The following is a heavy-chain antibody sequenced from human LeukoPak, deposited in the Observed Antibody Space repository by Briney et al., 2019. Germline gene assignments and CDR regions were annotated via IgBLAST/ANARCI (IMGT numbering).Heavy chain of an antibody. CDR3: ARRVRGDFGGHFDY. J-gene: IGHJ4*02. Sequence: SETLSLTCTVSGGSISSSDYYWGWIRQSPGKGLEGIGSIYYTGNTYYNASLRSRVTISVDTSKNQFSLKLTSVTAADTAIYYCARRVRGDFGGHFDYWGQGTLVTVSS. CDR2: IYYTGNT. CDR1: GGSISSSDYY. V-gene: IGHV4-39*01. D-gene: IGHD4-17*01.